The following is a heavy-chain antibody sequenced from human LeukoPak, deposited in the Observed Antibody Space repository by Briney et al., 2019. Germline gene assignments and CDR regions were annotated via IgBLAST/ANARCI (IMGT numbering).Heavy chain of an antibody. V-gene: IGHV4-59*01. Sequence: PSETLSLTCTVPGGSLSTYYCSWIRQPPGKGGEWIGYIYYSGSTDYKPSLKSRLTISVDTSKNQFSLKLTSVTAADTAVYYCAGGSPGSFDIWGEGTVVTVSS. J-gene: IGHJ3*02. CDR1: GGSLSTYY. CDR3: AGGSPGSFDI. CDR2: IYYSGST.